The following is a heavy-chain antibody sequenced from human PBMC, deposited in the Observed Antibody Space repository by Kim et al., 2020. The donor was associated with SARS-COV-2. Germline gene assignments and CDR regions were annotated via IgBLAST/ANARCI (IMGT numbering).Heavy chain of an antibody. CDR3: AKDVRTVVVITGGFDY. J-gene: IGHJ4*02. D-gene: IGHD3-22*01. Sequence: SLKGRFTSSRENAKNSLYLQMNSLRAEDTALYYCAKDVRTVVVITGGFDYWGQGTLVTVSS. V-gene: IGHV3-9*01.